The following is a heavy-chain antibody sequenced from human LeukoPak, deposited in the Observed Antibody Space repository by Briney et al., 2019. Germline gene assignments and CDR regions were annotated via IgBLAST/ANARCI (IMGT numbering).Heavy chain of an antibody. CDR1: GFTISSYW. D-gene: IGHD4-17*01. J-gene: IGHJ6*02. CDR2: IKQDGSAT. CDR3: ARGGRRGYYYGMDV. V-gene: IGHV3-7*01. Sequence: GGSLRLSCAASGFTISSYWMNWVRQAPGQGLEWVAIIKQDGSATYYVDSVKGRFTISRDNAKNSLYLQMNSLRAEDTAVYYCARGGRRGYYYGMDVWGQGTTVTVSS.